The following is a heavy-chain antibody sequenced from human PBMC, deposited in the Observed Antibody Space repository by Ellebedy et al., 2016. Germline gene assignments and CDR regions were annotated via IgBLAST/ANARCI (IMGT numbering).Heavy chain of an antibody. V-gene: IGHV3-23*01. D-gene: IGHD2-15*01. CDR1: GFAFSTYD. CDR3: TKGGWSDD. J-gene: IGHJ4*02. CDR2: ISAGSSRS. Sequence: GGSLRLSCAASGFAFSTYDMTWVRQAPGKGLEWVAVISAGSSRSYYADTVQGRFTNSRDDSKNTVYLQMNSLRAEDTAVYYCTKGGWSDDWGQGTLVTVSS.